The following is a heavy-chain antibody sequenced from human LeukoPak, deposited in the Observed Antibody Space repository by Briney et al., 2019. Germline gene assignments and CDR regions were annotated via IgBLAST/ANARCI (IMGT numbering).Heavy chain of an antibody. V-gene: IGHV3-7*01. D-gene: IGHD3-22*01. CDR3: ARSSHNAYFYDTMNYSFDC. CDR2: INQDDSEK. CDR1: GFTVSSNS. J-gene: IGHJ4*02. Sequence: PGGSLRLSCTVSGFTVSSNSMSWVRQAPGKGLEWVANINQDDSEKFYVDSVKGRFTISRDNTKNSLYLQMNSLRAEDTAVYYCARSSHNAYFYDTMNYSFDCWGQGTLVTVSS.